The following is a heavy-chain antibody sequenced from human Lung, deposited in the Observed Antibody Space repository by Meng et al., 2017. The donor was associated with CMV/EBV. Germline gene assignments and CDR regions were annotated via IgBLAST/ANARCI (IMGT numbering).Heavy chain of an antibody. Sequence: LELSWAASGFTFSDFVMTGVRQAQGKGMEWVSSITGRGGTTYYAASVRGRCTVSRNNSHNMVYLQINSLQADDTAVYYCARKVSSDYWGQGTLVTVSS. CDR3: ARKVSSDY. CDR2: ITGRGGTT. J-gene: IGHJ4*02. CDR1: GFTFSDFV. V-gene: IGHV3-23*01.